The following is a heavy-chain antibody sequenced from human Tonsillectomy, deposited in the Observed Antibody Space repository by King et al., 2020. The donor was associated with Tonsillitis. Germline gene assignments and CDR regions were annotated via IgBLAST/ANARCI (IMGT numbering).Heavy chain of an antibody. D-gene: IGHD2-2*02. J-gene: IGHJ5*02. Sequence: QLQESGPGLVKPSETLSLTCTVSGGSISSYYWSWIRQPPGKGLEWIGYIYYSGSTNYNPSLKSRVTISVDTSKNQFSLKLSSVTAADTAVYYCARLLVVVPAAIRWFDPWGQGTLVTVSS. CDR1: GGSISSYY. CDR2: IYYSGST. V-gene: IGHV4-59*08. CDR3: ARLLVVVPAAIRWFDP.